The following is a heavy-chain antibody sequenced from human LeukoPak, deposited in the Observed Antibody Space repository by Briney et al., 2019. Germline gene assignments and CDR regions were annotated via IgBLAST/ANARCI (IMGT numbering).Heavy chain of an antibody. D-gene: IGHD5-18*01. CDR2: INPSGGST. CDR1: GYIFTSYF. Sequence: SVKVSCKASGYIFTSYFMHWVRQAPGQGLEWIGLINPSGGSTRYAQKFQGRVTMTRDMSTSTVYMELSSLRSEDTAVYYCARALPHRRLMDTTMEQHWFDPWGQGTLVTVSS. J-gene: IGHJ5*02. V-gene: IGHV1-46*01. CDR3: ARALPHRRLMDTTMEQHWFDP.